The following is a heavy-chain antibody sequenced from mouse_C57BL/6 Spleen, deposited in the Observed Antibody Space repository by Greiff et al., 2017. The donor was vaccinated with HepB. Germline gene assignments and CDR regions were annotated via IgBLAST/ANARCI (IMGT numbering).Heavy chain of an antibody. CDR1: GFNIKDYY. CDR2: IDPEDGET. J-gene: IGHJ3*01. CDR3: ARFITTGAY. Sequence: EVMLVESGAELVKPGASVKLSCTASGFNIKDYYMHWVKQRTEQGLEWLGRIDPEDGETKYAPKFQGKATITADTSSNTAYLQLSSLTSEDTAVYYCARFITTGAYWGQGTLVTVSA. V-gene: IGHV14-2*01. D-gene: IGHD1-1*01.